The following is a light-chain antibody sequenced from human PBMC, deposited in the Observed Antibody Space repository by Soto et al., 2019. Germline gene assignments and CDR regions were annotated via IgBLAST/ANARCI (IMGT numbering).Light chain of an antibody. CDR1: SSDVGGYKH. CDR3: CSYAGTYTSYVV. Sequence: QSALTQPRSVSGSPGQSVTLSCTGTSSDVGGYKHVSWYQHHPGKAPKLMIYDVSKRPSGVPDRFSGPKSGNTASLTISGLQAEDEADYYCCSYAGTYTSYVVFGGGTKLTVL. CDR2: DVS. J-gene: IGLJ2*01. V-gene: IGLV2-11*01.